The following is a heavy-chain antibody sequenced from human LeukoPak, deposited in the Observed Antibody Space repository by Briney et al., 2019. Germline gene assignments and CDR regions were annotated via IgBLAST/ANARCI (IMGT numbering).Heavy chain of an antibody. CDR3: ARAPIYDFWSGYQVFYFDY. CDR1: GGSISSYY. D-gene: IGHD3-3*01. V-gene: IGHV4-59*12. Sequence: SETLSLTCTVSGGSISSYYWSWIRQPPGKGLEWIGCIYYSGRSNYNPSLKSRVTISVDTSKNQFSLKLSSVTAADTAVYYCARAPIYDFWSGYQVFYFDYWGQGTLVTVSS. CDR2: IYYSGRS. J-gene: IGHJ4*02.